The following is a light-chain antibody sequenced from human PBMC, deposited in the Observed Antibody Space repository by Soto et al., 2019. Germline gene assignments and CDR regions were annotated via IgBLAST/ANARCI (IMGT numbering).Light chain of an antibody. CDR2: GAS. CDR3: QQYGSSPPIT. J-gene: IGKJ5*01. V-gene: IGKV3-20*01. CDR1: QSVSSSY. Sequence: EIVLTQSPGTQSLSPGERATLSCRASQSVSSSYLAWYQQKPGQAPRLLIYGASSRATGIPDRFSGSGSGTDFTLTISRLEPEDFVVYYCQQYGSSPPITFGQGTRLEIK.